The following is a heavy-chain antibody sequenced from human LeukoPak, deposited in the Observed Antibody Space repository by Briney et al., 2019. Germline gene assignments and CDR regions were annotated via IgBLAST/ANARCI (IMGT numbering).Heavy chain of an antibody. D-gene: IGHD1-26*01. CDR3: ARDLRIVGATLSGAFDI. Sequence: PGGSLRLSCAASGFTVSSNYMSWVRQAPGKGLERVSVIYSGGSTYYADSVKGRFTISRDNSKNTLYLQMNSLRAEDTAVYYCARDLRIVGATLSGAFDIWGQGTMVTVSS. V-gene: IGHV3-53*01. CDR1: GFTVSSNY. CDR2: IYSGGST. J-gene: IGHJ3*02.